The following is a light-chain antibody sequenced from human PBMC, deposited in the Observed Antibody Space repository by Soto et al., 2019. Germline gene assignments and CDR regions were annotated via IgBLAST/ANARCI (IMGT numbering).Light chain of an antibody. CDR2: GAS. J-gene: IGKJ1*01. V-gene: IGKV3-20*01. Sequence: EIVLTSSPATLSSFQGDRVTLSCRPSQAVNTSLAWYQHKPGQAPRLLIYGASSRATGIPDRFSGSGSGTDFTLTISRLEPEDFAVYYCQQYGSSPMTFGQGTKVDIK. CDR3: QQYGSSPMT. CDR1: QAVNTS.